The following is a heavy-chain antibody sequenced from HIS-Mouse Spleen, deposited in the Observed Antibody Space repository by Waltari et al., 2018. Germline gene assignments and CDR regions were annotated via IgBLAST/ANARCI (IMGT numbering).Heavy chain of an antibody. V-gene: IGHV4-59*08. CDR1: GGSISSYY. J-gene: IGHJ4*02. Sequence: QVQLQESGPGLVKPSETLSLTCTVSGGSISSYYWSWIRQHPGKGLEWIGYIYYSGSTNYNPSLKSRVTISVDTSKNQFSLKLSSVTAADTAVYYCARRGYYYDSSGYYYFFDYWGQGTLVTVSS. CDR2: IYYSGST. CDR3: ARRGYYYDSSGYYYFFDY. D-gene: IGHD3-22*01.